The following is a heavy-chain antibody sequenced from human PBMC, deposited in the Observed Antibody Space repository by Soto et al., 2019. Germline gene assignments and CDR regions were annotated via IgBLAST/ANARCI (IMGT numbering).Heavy chain of an antibody. D-gene: IGHD2-2*01. V-gene: IGHV3-21*01. Sequence: VGSLRLSCAASRFTFSSYSMNWVRQAPGKGLEWVSSISSSSSYIYYADSVKGRFTISRDNAKNSLYLHMNSLRAEDTAVYYCARVRLVRFNSYYYGMDVWGQGTTVTVSS. CDR2: ISSSSSYI. J-gene: IGHJ6*02. CDR1: RFTFSSYS. CDR3: ARVRLVRFNSYYYGMDV.